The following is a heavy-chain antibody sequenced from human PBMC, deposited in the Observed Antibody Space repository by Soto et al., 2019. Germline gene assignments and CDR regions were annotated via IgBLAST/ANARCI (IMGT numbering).Heavy chain of an antibody. V-gene: IGHV3-48*02. CDR3: ARDRAPTLRGYFDL. CDR1: GFTFSSYS. Sequence: EVQLVESGGGLVQPGGSLRLSCAASGFTFSSYSMNWVRQAPGKGLEWVSYISSSSSTIYYADSVKGRFTISRDNAKNSLYLQMNSLRDEDTAVYYCARDRAPTLRGYFDLWGRGTLVTVSS. J-gene: IGHJ2*01. CDR2: ISSSSSTI.